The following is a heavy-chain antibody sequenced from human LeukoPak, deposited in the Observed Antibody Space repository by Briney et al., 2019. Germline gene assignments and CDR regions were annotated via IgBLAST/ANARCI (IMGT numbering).Heavy chain of an antibody. CDR1: GGSISSHY. CDR3: ARGSGQWGFDS. J-gene: IGHJ4*02. Sequence: SETLSLTCTDSGGSISSHYWSWIRQPPGKTLGWIGYIYYSGSTNYNPSLRSRVTISVDSSKNQFSLKLSSVTAADTAVYYCARGSGQWGFDSWGQGTLVTVSS. CDR2: IYYSGST. V-gene: IGHV4-59*11. D-gene: IGHD3-10*01.